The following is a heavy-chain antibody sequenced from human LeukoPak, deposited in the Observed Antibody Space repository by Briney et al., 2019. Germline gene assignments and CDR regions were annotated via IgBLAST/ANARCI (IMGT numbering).Heavy chain of an antibody. D-gene: IGHD2-2*01. V-gene: IGHV3-7*01. CDR3: ARDGEPYCSSTSCYSPFDY. CDR2: IKQDGSEK. CDR1: GFTFSSYW. Sequence: PGGSLRLSCAASGFTFSSYWMSWVRQAPGKGLEWVANIKQDGSEKYYVDSVKGRFTISRDNAKNSLYLQMNSLRAEDTAVYYCARDGEPYCSSTSCYSPFDYWGQGTLVTVSS. J-gene: IGHJ4*02.